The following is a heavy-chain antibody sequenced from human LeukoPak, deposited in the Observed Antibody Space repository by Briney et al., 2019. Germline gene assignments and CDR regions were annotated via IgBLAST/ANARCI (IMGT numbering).Heavy chain of an antibody. V-gene: IGHV3-23*01. CDR1: GFTFSSYA. J-gene: IGHJ4*02. CDR3: ARVGGIVGATYFDY. D-gene: IGHD1-26*01. Sequence: GGSLRLSCAASGFTFSSYAMSWVRQAPGKGLEWVSAISGSGGSTYYADSVKGRFTISRDNSKNTLYLQMNSLRAEDTAVYYCARVGGIVGATYFDYWGQGTLVTVSS. CDR2: ISGSGGST.